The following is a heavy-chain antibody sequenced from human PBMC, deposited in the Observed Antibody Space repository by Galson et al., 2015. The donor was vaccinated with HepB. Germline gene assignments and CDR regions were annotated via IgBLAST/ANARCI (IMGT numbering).Heavy chain of an antibody. V-gene: IGHV3-30*18. CDR3: AKDGGNYYYYGMDV. Sequence: SLRLSCAASGFTFSSYGMHWVRQAPGKGLEWVAVISYDGSNKYYADSVKGRFTISRDNSKNTLYLQMNSLRAEDTAVYYCAKDGGNYYYYGMDVWGQGTTVTVSS. CDR2: ISYDGSNK. D-gene: IGHD3-16*01. CDR1: GFTFSSYG. J-gene: IGHJ6*02.